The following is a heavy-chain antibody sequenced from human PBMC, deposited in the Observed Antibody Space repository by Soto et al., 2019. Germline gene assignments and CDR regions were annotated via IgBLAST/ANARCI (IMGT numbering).Heavy chain of an antibody. Sequence: EVQVVESGGGLVQPGGSLRLSCVASGLTFSSEWMNWVRQAPGKGLEWVANISPEGSARHYVDSMKGRFAISRDNAKNSVYLLMNSLSVDDTALYYCMTGYGYWGRGTLVTVSS. V-gene: IGHV3-7*02. D-gene: IGHD3-9*01. CDR3: MTGYGY. J-gene: IGHJ4*01. CDR2: ISPEGSAR. CDR1: GLTFSSEW.